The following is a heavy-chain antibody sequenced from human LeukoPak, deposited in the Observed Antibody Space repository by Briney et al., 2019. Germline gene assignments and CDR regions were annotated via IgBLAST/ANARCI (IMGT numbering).Heavy chain of an antibody. V-gene: IGHV3-33*01. D-gene: IGHD6-19*01. CDR2: IWYDGSNK. J-gene: IGHJ4*02. CDR3: ARAHSSGWSDY. CDR1: GFTFSSYG. Sequence: QPGGSLRLSCAASGFTFSSYGMHWVRGAPGKGLEWVAVIWYDGSNKYYADSVKGRFTISRDNSKNTLYLQMNSLRAEDTAVYYCARAHSSGWSDYWGQGTLVTVSS.